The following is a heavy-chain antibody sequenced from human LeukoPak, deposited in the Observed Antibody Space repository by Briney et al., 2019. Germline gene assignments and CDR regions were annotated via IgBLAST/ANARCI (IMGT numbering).Heavy chain of an antibody. CDR3: AREGYYYDSSGPHDAFDI. Sequence: GGSLRLSCATSGFTFGSYAMTWVRQAPGKGLEWVSGITGIDSTPYYADSVKGRFTISRDNSKNTLYLQMNSLRAEDTAVYYCAREGYYYDSSGPHDAFDIWGQGTMVTVSS. V-gene: IGHV3-23*01. D-gene: IGHD3-22*01. CDR1: GFTFGSYA. J-gene: IGHJ3*02. CDR2: ITGIDSTP.